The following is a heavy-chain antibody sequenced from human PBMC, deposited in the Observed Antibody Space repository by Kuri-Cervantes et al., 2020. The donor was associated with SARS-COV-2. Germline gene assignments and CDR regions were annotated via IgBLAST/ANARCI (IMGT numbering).Heavy chain of an antibody. CDR2: INPSGGST. CDR3: ARARGVGAPFEFQH. J-gene: IGHJ1*01. V-gene: IGHV1-46*01. Sequence: ASVKVSCKASGYTFTSYYMHWVRQAPGQGLEWMGIINPSGGSTSYAQKFQGRVTMTRDTSISTAYMELSRLRSDDTVVYYCARARGVGAPFEFQHWGQGTRVTGYS. CDR1: GYTFTSYY. D-gene: IGHD1-26*01.